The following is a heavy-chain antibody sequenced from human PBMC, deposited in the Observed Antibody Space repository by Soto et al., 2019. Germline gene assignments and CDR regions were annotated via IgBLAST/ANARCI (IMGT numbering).Heavy chain of an antibody. CDR3: ARIGTVVPFDY. J-gene: IGHJ4*02. CDR1: GGSFSGYY. CDR2: INQSGST. V-gene: IGHV4-34*01. D-gene: IGHD4-17*01. Sequence: QVQLQQWGAGLLKPSETLSLTCAVYGGSFSGYYWSWIRQPPGKGLEWIGEINQSGSTNYNPSLKSRVTISVDTSKNQFSLKLSSVTAADTAVYYWARIGTVVPFDYWGQGTLVAVSS.